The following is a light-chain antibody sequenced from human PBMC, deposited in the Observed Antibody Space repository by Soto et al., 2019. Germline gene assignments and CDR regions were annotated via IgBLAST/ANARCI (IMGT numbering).Light chain of an antibody. CDR1: QSVSNSY. Sequence: EIVLTQSPGTLSLSPGERATLSCRASQSVSNSYLAWYQQKPGRAPRLLIYDASNRATGIPARFSGSGSGTDFTLTISSLEPEDFAVYYCQQYNDWPRTFGQGTKVDNK. CDR2: DAS. J-gene: IGKJ1*01. CDR3: QQYNDWPRT. V-gene: IGKV3D-20*02.